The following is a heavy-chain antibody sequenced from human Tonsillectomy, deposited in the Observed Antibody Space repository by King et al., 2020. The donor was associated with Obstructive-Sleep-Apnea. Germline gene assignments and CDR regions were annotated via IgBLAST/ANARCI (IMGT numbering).Heavy chain of an antibody. D-gene: IGHD6-13*01. CDR1: GFTVSSNY. V-gene: IGHV3-66*01. J-gene: IGHJ4*02. CDR3: ARDSSSWGFDF. Sequence: VQLVESGGGLVQPGGSLRLSCAASGFTVSSNYMTWVRQAPGKGRECVSVIYSGGSRYYADSVKGRFTISRDNSKNTLYLQMNSLRAEDTAVYYCARDSSSWGFDFWGQGTLVTVSS. CDR2: IYSGGSR.